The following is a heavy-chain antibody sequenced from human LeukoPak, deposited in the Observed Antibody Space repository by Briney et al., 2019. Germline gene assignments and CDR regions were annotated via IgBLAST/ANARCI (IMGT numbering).Heavy chain of an antibody. V-gene: IGHV4-34*01. Sequence: SEILSITCAVYGGSFSGYYWRWIRQPPGKGLEWIGEINHSGSTNYIPSLKIRVTISVDTSKNQFSLKLSSVTAADTAVYYGARGRIQGFTLKYYFDYWGQRTLVTVSS. J-gene: IGHJ4*02. CDR2: INHSGST. CDR1: GGSFSGYY. CDR3: ARGRIQGFTLKYYFDY.